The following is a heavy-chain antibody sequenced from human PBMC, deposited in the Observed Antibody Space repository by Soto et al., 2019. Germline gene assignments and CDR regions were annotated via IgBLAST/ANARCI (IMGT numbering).Heavy chain of an antibody. D-gene: IGHD1-1*01. CDR3: AKVGQLVYYYYMDV. V-gene: IGHV3-23*01. CDR1: GFTFSSYA. J-gene: IGHJ6*03. Sequence: EVQLLESGGGLVQPGGSLRLSCAASGFTFSSYAMSWVRQAPGKGLEWVSAISGSGGSTYYADSVKGRFTISRDNSKNTLYLEMNSLGAEDTAVYYCAKVGQLVYYYYMDVWGKGTTVTVSS. CDR2: ISGSGGST.